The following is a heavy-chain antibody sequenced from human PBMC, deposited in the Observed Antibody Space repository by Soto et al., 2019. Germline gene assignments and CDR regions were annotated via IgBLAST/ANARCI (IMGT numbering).Heavy chain of an antibody. Sequence: GGSLRLSCVASGFTFSSNAMSWVRQAPGKGLEWVSTISGTSTNTYYADSVKGRFTISRDDSKNTLYLQMNRLRAEDTAVHYCAKGWSFDYWGQGTLVTVSS. V-gene: IGHV3-23*01. CDR1: GFTFSSNA. J-gene: IGHJ4*02. CDR2: ISGTSTNT. CDR3: AKGWSFDY. D-gene: IGHD2-15*01.